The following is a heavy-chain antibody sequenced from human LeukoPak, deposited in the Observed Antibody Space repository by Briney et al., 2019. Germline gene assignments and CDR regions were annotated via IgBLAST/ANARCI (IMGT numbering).Heavy chain of an antibody. CDR3: ARGLGRELSHSFDH. CDR1: GVTVSTNY. Sequence: GGSLRLSCAASGVTVSTNYMSWVRKAAGKGLESLSVIYSGGTTYYADSVRGRFTMSRDTSESTVYLQMNSLRAEDTAVYYCARGLGRELSHSFDHWGQGTLVTVSS. J-gene: IGHJ4*02. V-gene: IGHV3-53*01. D-gene: IGHD3-16*02. CDR2: IYSGGTT.